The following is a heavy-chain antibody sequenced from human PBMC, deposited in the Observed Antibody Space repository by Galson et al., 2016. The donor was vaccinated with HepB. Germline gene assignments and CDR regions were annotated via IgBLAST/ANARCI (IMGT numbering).Heavy chain of an antibody. V-gene: IGHV1-8*02. CDR2: MNPKSGDT. D-gene: IGHD3-10*01. Sequence: SVKVSCKASGGTFSNYAISWVRQAPGQGLEWMGWMNPKSGDTGFAQKFQGRVTLTMDTSISTAYMELSSLRSEDTAVYYCANSLFGYYFYGLDVWGQGTTVTLSS. J-gene: IGHJ6*02. CDR3: ANSLFGYYFYGLDV. CDR1: GGTFSNYA.